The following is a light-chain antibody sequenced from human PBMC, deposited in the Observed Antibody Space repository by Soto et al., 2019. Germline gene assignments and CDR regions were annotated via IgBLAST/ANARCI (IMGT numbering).Light chain of an antibody. Sequence: DIKMTQSPSTLSGSVGDRVTITCRASQTISSWLAWYQQKPGKAPKLLIYDASSLESGVPSRFSGSGSGTEFTLTISSLQPDDFATYYCQHYNSYSEAFGQGTKVDI. V-gene: IGKV1-5*01. CDR2: DAS. CDR3: QHYNSYSEA. J-gene: IGKJ1*01. CDR1: QTISSW.